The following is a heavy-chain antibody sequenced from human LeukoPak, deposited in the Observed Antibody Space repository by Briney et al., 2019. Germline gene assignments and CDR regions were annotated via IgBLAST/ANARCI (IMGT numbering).Heavy chain of an antibody. CDR3: ARGYYYGSGSYNFDY. CDR2: INPSGGST. Sequence: GASVKVSCKASGYTFTSYYMHWVRQAPGQGLEWMGIINPSGGSTSYAQKFQGRVTMTRDTSISTAYMELSRLRSDDTAVYYCARGYYYGSGSYNFDYWGQGTLVTVSS. CDR1: GYTFTSYY. V-gene: IGHV1-46*01. D-gene: IGHD3-10*01. J-gene: IGHJ4*02.